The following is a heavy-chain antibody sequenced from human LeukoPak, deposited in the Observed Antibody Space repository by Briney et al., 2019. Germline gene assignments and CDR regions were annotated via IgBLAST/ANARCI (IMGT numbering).Heavy chain of an antibody. V-gene: IGHV3-23*01. CDR3: AKDTFLGRGYYYGMDV. J-gene: IGHJ6*02. Sequence: GGSLRLSCAASGFTFSSYAMSWVRQAPGKGLEWVSAISGSGGSTYYADSVKGRFTISRDNSKNTLYLQMNSLRAEDTAVYYCAKDTFLGRGYYYGMDVWGQGTTVTVSS. CDR1: GFTFSSYA. CDR2: ISGSGGST. D-gene: IGHD7-27*01.